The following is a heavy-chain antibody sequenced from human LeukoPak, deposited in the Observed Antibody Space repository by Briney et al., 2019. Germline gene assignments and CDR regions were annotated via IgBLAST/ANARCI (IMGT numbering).Heavy chain of an antibody. Sequence: PSETLSLTCTVSGYFISSGYYWGWIRQPPGKGLEWIGSIYHSGSTYYNPSLKSRVTISVDTSKNQFSLKLSSVTAADTAVYYCARLVEQQLIDYWGRGTLVTVSS. CDR2: IYHSGST. CDR1: GYFISSGYY. D-gene: IGHD6-13*01. V-gene: IGHV4-38-2*02. J-gene: IGHJ4*02. CDR3: ARLVEQQLIDY.